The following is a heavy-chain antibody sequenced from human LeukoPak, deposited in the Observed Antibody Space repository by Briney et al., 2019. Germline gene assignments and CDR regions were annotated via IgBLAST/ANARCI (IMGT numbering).Heavy chain of an antibody. V-gene: IGHV3-48*03. CDR1: GFTFSSYE. CDR2: ISSSGTPI. D-gene: IGHD2-21*01. Sequence: GGSLRLSCAASGFTFSSYEMNWVRQAPGKGLEWVSYISSSGTPIHYADSVKGRFTISRDNAKNSLFLQMNSLRAEDTAVYYCAREKTACGGDCYDSWGQGTLVIVSS. CDR3: AREKTACGGDCYDS. J-gene: IGHJ4*02.